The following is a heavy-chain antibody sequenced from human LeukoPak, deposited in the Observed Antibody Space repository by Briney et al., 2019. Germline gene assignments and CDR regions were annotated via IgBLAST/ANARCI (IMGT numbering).Heavy chain of an antibody. D-gene: IGHD4-17*01. Sequence: GGSLRLSCAASGFTFSSYSMNWVRQAPGKGLGWVSYIGSSSSTIYYADSVKGRFTISRDNAKNSLYLQMNSLRAEDTAVYYCARGTVTPNFDYWGQGTLVTVSS. CDR2: IGSSSSTI. V-gene: IGHV3-48*01. CDR1: GFTFSSYS. J-gene: IGHJ4*02. CDR3: ARGTVTPNFDY.